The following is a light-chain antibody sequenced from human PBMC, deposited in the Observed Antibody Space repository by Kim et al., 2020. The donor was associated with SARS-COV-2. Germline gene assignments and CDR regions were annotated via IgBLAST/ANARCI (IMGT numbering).Light chain of an antibody. V-gene: IGKV1-8*01. CDR2: AAS. CDR3: QQYYTYPPT. CDR1: QGISSY. Sequence: AIGITQSPSSLSASTGDRVTITCRASQGISSYLAWYQQKPGKAPKLLIYAASTLQSGVPSRFSGSGSGTDFTLTISCLQSEDFATYYCQQYYTYPPTFGQGTKLEI. J-gene: IGKJ2*01.